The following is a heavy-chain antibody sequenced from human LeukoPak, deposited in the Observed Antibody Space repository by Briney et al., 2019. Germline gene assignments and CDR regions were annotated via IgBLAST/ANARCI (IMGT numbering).Heavy chain of an antibody. CDR1: GFTVSRNY. CDR3: ARSHYYYFDY. J-gene: IGHJ4*02. D-gene: IGHD2-21*01. V-gene: IGHV3-66*01. CDR2: IYSGGST. Sequence: GGSLRLSCAASGFTVSRNYMSWVRQAPGKGVEWGSVIYSGGSTYYTDSVKGRFTISRDNSKNTLYLQMNSLRAEDTAVYYCARSHYYYFDYWGQGTLVTVSS.